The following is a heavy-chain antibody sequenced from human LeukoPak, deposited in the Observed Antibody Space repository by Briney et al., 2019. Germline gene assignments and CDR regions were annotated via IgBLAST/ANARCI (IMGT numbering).Heavy chain of an antibody. CDR3: ARGHPNYDFWSGYSSVLDYFDY. CDR2: IYTSGST. CDR1: GGSIATGSYY. Sequence: SQTLSLTCTVSGGSIATGSYYWSWLRQPAGKGLEWIGRIYTSGSTNYNPSLKSRVTISVDTSKNQFSLKLSSVTAADTAVYYCARGHPNYDFWSGYSSVLDYFDYWGQGTLVTVSS. V-gene: IGHV4-61*02. J-gene: IGHJ4*02. D-gene: IGHD3-3*01.